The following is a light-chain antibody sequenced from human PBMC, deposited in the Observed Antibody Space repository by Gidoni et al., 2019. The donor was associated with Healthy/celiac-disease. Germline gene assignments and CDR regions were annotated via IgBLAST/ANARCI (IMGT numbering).Light chain of an antibody. V-gene: IGLV1-40*01. CDR2: GNS. CDR1: SSNIGAGYD. J-gene: IGLJ1*01. Sequence: QSVLTQPLSVSGAPGQRVTISCTGSSSNIGAGYDVHWYQQLPGTAPKLLIYGNSNRPSGVPDRFSGSKSGTSASLAFTGLQAEDEADYYCQSYDSSLSGSYVFGTGTKVTVL. CDR3: QSYDSSLSGSYV.